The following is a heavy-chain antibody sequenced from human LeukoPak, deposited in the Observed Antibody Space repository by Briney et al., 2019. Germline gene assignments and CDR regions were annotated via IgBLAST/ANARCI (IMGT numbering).Heavy chain of an antibody. V-gene: IGHV1-2*02. J-gene: IGHJ4*02. D-gene: IGHD5-12*01. CDR3: ARALGYSGYDGIDY. CDR2: INPNSGGT. Sequence: ASAKVSCKASGYTFTGYYMHWVRQAPGQGLEWMGWINPNSGGTNYAQKFQGRVTMTRDTCISTAYMELSRLRSDDTAVYYCARALGYSGYDGIDYWAQGTVVTVSS. CDR1: GYTFTGYY.